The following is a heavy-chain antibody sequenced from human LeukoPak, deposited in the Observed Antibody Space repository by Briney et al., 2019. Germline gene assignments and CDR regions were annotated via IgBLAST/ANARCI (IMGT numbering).Heavy chain of an antibody. CDR3: ASPRNIAVAGLN. Sequence: ASVKVSCKASGYTFTGYYMHWVRQAPGQGLEWMGWINPNSGGTNYAQKFQGRVTMTRNTSISTAYMELSSLRSEDTAVYYCASPRNIAVAGLNWGQGTLVTVSS. V-gene: IGHV1-2*02. D-gene: IGHD6-19*01. CDR1: GYTFTGYY. CDR2: INPNSGGT. J-gene: IGHJ4*02.